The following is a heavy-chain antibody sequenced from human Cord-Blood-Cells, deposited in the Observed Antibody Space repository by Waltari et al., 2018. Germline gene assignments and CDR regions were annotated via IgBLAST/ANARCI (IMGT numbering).Heavy chain of an antibody. D-gene: IGHD3-3*01. CDR1: GYSISSGYY. V-gene: IGHV4-38-2*02. CDR2: IYHSGST. CDR3: ARDQGSTIFGVVTYWYFDL. Sequence: QVQLQESGPGLVKPSETLSLTCAVSGYSISSGYYWGWIRQPPGKGLEWIGSIYHSGSTYYNPSLKSRVTISVDTSKNQFPLKLSSVTAADTAVYYCARDQGSTIFGVVTYWYFDLWGRGTLVTVSS. J-gene: IGHJ2*01.